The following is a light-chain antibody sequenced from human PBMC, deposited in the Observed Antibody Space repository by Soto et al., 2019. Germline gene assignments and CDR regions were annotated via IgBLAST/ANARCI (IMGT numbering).Light chain of an antibody. CDR2: GAS. CDR1: QSVSSSY. V-gene: IGKV3-20*01. J-gene: IGKJ1*01. Sequence: DIVLTQSPCTLSLSPGERATLSCRASQSVSSSYLAWYQQKPGQAPRLLIYGASSRATGIPDRFSGSGSGTDFTLTISRLAPEDFAVYYCQQYGSLWTFGQGTKVEIK. CDR3: QQYGSLWT.